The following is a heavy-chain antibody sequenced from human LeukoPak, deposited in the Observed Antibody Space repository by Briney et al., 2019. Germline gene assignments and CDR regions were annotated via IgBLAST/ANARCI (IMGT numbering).Heavy chain of an antibody. Sequence: GGSLRLSCAASGFIFRSYPMHWVRQAPGKGLEWVAVVSYDGSGENYADSVNGRFTISRDNSKNTLYLQMNSLRAEDTAVFYCTRDGVGTAFDLWGQGTMVTVSS. D-gene: IGHD1-26*01. CDR2: VSYDGSGE. CDR1: GFIFRSYP. CDR3: TRDGVGTAFDL. J-gene: IGHJ3*01. V-gene: IGHV3-30*01.